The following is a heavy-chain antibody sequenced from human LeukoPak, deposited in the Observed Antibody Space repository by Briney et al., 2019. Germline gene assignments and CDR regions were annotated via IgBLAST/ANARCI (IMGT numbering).Heavy chain of an antibody. CDR3: AKDNRRHYTSGPNPDSLH. J-gene: IGHJ4*02. Sequence: GGSLRLSCAGSGFIFNNYAMHWVQQPPGKGLEWVSGISWNSGSIDYADSVKGRFTISRDNAKNPLYLQMNSLRVEDTAFYYCAKDNRRHYTSGPNPDSLHWGQGALVTVSS. CDR2: ISWNSGSI. CDR1: GFIFNNYA. V-gene: IGHV3-9*01. D-gene: IGHD6-19*01.